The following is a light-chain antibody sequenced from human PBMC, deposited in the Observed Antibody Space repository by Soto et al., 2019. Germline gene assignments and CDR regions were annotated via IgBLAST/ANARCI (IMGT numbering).Light chain of an antibody. V-gene: IGLV2-18*02. CDR1: SSDVGSYKS. CDR3: SSYIISITSHV. CDR2: EVN. J-gene: IGLJ1*01. Sequence: QSALTQPPSVSGSPGQSVTISCIGSSSDVGSYKSVSWYKQAPGSSPKLIIFEVNNRPAGVPDRFSESKSGNTASLTISGLQPEDEADYYCSSYIISITSHVFGTGTKVTVL.